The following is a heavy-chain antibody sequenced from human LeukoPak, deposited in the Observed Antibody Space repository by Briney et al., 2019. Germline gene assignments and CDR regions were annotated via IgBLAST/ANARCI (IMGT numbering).Heavy chain of an antibody. CDR2: ISDSGGST. V-gene: IGHV3-23*01. J-gene: IGHJ4*02. D-gene: IGHD5-18*01. Sequence: GGSLSLSCAASGFSFSTYAMSWVREARGEGVVWVSGISDSGGSTYYADSVKGRFTISRDNSKDTLYLQMNSLRAEDTAVYYCALSRGAYNYGPFDYWGQGTLVTVSS. CDR1: GFSFSTYA. CDR3: ALSRGAYNYGPFDY.